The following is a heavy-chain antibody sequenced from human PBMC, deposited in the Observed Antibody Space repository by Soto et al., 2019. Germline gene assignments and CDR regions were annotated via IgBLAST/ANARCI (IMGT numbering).Heavy chain of an antibody. CDR1: GYTFTSYG. CDR3: ARVHTKSTTIAAADY. V-gene: IGHV1-18*01. D-gene: IGHD6-13*01. J-gene: IGHJ4*02. Sequence: ASVKVSCKASGYTFTSYGISWVRQAPGQGLEWMGWISAYNGNTNYAQKPQGRVTMTTDTSTSTAYMELRSLRSDDTAVYYCARVHTKSTTIAAADYWGQGTLVTVSS. CDR2: ISAYNGNT.